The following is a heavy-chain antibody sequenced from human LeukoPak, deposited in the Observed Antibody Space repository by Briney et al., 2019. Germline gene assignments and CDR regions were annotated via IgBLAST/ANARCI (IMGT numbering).Heavy chain of an antibody. Sequence: GGSLRLSCAASGFTFSSYAMHWVRQAPGKGLEWVAVISYDGNNKYYADSVKGRFTISRDNSKNTLYLQMNSLRAEDTAVYYCARDAPLPAMVSYYGMDVWGQGTTVTVSS. V-gene: IGHV3-30-3*01. CDR1: GFTFSSYA. CDR2: ISYDGNNK. CDR3: ARDAPLPAMVSYYGMDV. J-gene: IGHJ6*02. D-gene: IGHD5-18*01.